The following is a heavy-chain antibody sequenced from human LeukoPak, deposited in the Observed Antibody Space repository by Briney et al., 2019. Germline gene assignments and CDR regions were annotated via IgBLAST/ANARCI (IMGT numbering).Heavy chain of an antibody. J-gene: IGHJ4*02. Sequence: SVKVSCKASGGTFSSYDISWVRQAPGQGLEWMGGIMPMFGKANYAQKFQGRVTTTADKATSTAYMELSSLRSEDTAVYFCARVGTTGATADNWGQGTLVTVSS. V-gene: IGHV1-69*06. D-gene: IGHD1/OR15-1a*01. CDR1: GGTFSSYD. CDR3: ARVGTTGATADN. CDR2: IMPMFGKA.